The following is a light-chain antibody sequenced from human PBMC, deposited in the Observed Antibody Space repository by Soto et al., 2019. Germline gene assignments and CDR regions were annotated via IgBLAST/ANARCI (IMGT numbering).Light chain of an antibody. J-gene: IGKJ1*01. Sequence: DIQMTQSPSTLSGSVGDRVTITCRASQTISSWLAWYQQKPGKAPKLLIYKASTITSGVPSRFSGSGSGTEFTLTISGRQPDDFATYYCQQFNSYSEAFGQGTKVELK. CDR3: QQFNSYSEA. V-gene: IGKV1-5*03. CDR1: QTISSW. CDR2: KAS.